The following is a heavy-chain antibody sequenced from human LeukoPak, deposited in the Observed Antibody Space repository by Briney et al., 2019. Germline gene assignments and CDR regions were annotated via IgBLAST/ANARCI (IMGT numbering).Heavy chain of an antibody. CDR1: GGSISSSSYY. Sequence: SETLSLTCTVPGGSISSSSYYWGWIRQPPGKGLEWIGSIYYSGSTYYNPSLKSRVTISVDTSKNQFSLKLSSVTAADTAVYYCATHSGSYSREIDYWGQGTLVTVSS. CDR2: IYYSGST. D-gene: IGHD1-26*01. J-gene: IGHJ4*02. V-gene: IGHV4-39*01. CDR3: ATHSGSYSREIDY.